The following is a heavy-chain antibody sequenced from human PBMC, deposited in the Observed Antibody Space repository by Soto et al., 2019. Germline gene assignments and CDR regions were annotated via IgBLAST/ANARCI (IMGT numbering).Heavy chain of an antibody. D-gene: IGHD2-15*01. Sequence: QVQLVESGGGVVQPGRSLRLSCAASGFTFSSYGMHWVRQAPGKGLEWVAVIWYDGSNKYYADSVKGRFTISRDNSKNTLYLQMNSLRAEDTAVYYCAREPSDYVVAYYFDYWGQGTLVTVSS. CDR1: GFTFSSYG. V-gene: IGHV3-33*01. CDR3: AREPSDYVVAYYFDY. CDR2: IWYDGSNK. J-gene: IGHJ4*02.